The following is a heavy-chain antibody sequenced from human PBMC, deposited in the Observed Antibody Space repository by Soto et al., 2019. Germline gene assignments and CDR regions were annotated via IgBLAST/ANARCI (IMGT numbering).Heavy chain of an antibody. V-gene: IGHV4-59*01. Sequence: SETLSLTCTVSGGSISSYYWSWIRQPPGKGLEWIGYIYYSGSTNYNPSLKSRVTISVDTSKNQFSLKLSSVTAADTAVYYCARLSTSEDYWGQGTLVTVSS. CDR2: IYYSGST. CDR3: ARLSTSEDY. J-gene: IGHJ4*02. D-gene: IGHD2-2*01. CDR1: GGSISSYY.